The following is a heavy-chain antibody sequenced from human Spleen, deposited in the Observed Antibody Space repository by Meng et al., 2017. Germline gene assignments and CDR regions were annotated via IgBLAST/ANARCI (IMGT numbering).Heavy chain of an antibody. D-gene: IGHD6-13*01. CDR3: ARDPNRWDSSSWHFDY. CDR2: ISYDGSNK. J-gene: IGHJ4*02. CDR1: GLSFTDAW. V-gene: IGHV3-30*03. Sequence: GESLKISCVASGLSFTDAWMSWVRQAPGKGLEWVAVISYDGSNKYYADSVKGRFTISRDNSKNTLYLQMNSLRAEDTAVYYCARDPNRWDSSSWHFDYWGQGTLVTVSS.